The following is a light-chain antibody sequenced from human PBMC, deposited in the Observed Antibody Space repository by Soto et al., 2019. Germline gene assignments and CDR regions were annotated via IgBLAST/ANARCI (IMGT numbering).Light chain of an antibody. J-gene: IGKJ1*01. CDR2: GAS. CDR1: QTVSNNY. Sequence: DIVLTQSPGTLSFSPGARATLSCRASQTVSNNYLAWYQQRPGQAPRLLIYGASSRATGIPDRFIGSGSGTDFTLTISRLEPEDFAVYYCQQYGSSPVTFGQGTKVHIK. CDR3: QQYGSSPVT. V-gene: IGKV3-20*01.